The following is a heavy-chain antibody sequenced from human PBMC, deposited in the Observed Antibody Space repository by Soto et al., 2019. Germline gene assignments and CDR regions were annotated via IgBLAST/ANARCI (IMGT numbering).Heavy chain of an antibody. CDR3: ARDKITGLFDY. Sequence: SETLSLTCAVYGGSFSGYYWIWIRQPPGKGLEWIGEINHSGSTNYNPSLKSRVTISVDTSKNQFSLKLTSVTAADTAVYYCARDKITGLFDYWGQGTLVTV. J-gene: IGHJ4*02. V-gene: IGHV4-34*01. CDR1: GGSFSGYY. CDR2: INHSGST. D-gene: IGHD2-8*02.